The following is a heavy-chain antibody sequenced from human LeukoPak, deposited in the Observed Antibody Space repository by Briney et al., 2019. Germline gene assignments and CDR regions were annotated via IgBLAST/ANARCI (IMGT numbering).Heavy chain of an antibody. V-gene: IGHV3-7*01. Sequence: GGSLRLSCKGSGVTFEDYYLSWVRQAPGKGLEWVANIKQDGSEKYYVDSVKGRFTISRDNAKNSLYLQMNSLRAEDTAVYYCARRYFDLWGRGTLVTVSS. J-gene: IGHJ2*01. CDR2: IKQDGSEK. CDR1: GVTFEDYY. CDR3: ARRYFDL.